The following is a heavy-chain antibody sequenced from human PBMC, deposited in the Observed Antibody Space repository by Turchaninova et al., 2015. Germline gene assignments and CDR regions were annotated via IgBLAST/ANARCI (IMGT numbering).Heavy chain of an antibody. J-gene: IGHJ2*01. Sequence: VQLVQSGSGVKKPGESRRLPCKGSGYRFTSYWIGWVRQMPGKGLEWMGIIYPGDSDTRYSPSFQGQVTISADKSISTAFLQWSSLKASDTAMYYCARRWVDTAFFDLWGRGTLVTVAS. CDR3: ARRWVDTAFFDL. CDR1: GYRFTSYW. V-gene: IGHV5-51*01. D-gene: IGHD5-18*01. CDR2: IYPGDSDT.